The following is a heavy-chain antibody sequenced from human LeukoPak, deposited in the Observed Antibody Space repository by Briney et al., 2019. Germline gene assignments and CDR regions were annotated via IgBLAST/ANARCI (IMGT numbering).Heavy chain of an antibody. CDR1: GGTFSSYA. CDR2: IIPIFGTA. J-gene: IGHJ5*02. D-gene: IGHD6-13*01. V-gene: IGHV1-69*13. CDR3: AEGIAAAGTSWFDP. Sequence: SVKVSCTASGGTFSSYAISWVRQAPGQGLEWVGGIIPIFGTANYAQKFQGRVTITADHSTSTAYMELSSLRSEDTAVYYCAEGIAAAGTSWFDPWGQGTLVTVSS.